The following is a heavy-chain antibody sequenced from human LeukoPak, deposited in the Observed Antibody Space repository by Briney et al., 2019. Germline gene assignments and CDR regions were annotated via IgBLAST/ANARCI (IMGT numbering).Heavy chain of an antibody. D-gene: IGHD2-2*01. Sequence: GGSLRLSCAASGLTFSSYEMNWVRQAPGKGLEWVSYISSSGSTIYYADSVKGGFTISRGNAKNSLYLQMTSLRAEDTAVYYCARVGCFSSTSCYRGSDYWGQGTLVTVSS. CDR1: GLTFSSYE. J-gene: IGHJ4*02. CDR3: ARVGCFSSTSCYRGSDY. V-gene: IGHV3-48*03. CDR2: ISSSGSTI.